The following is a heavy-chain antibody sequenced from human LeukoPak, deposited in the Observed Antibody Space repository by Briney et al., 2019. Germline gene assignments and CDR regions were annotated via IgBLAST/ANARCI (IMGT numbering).Heavy chain of an antibody. CDR2: IYYSGST. J-gene: IGHJ6*02. CDR1: GGSFSSYY. D-gene: IGHD1/OR15-1a*01. Sequence: PSETLSLTCAVYGGSFSSYYWSWIRQPPGKGLEWIGYIYYSGSTNYNPSLKSRVTISVDTSKNQFSLKLSSVTTADTAVYYCARHRTNYYYYGMDVWGQGTTVTVSS. CDR3: ARHRTNYYYYGMDV. V-gene: IGHV4-59*08.